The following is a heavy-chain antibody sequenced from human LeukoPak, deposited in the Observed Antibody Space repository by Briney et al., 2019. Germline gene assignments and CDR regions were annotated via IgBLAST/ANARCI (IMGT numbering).Heavy chain of an antibody. CDR3: ARAPRYSYTYYYYYMDV. V-gene: IGHV3-48*01. Sequence: GGSLRLSCAASGFTFSSYSMNWARQAPGKGLEWVSYISSSSSTIYYADSVKGRFTISRDNAKNSLYLQMNSLRAEDTAVYYCARAPRYSYTYYYYYMDVWGKGTTVTVSS. CDR1: GFTFSSYS. J-gene: IGHJ6*03. D-gene: IGHD1-26*01. CDR2: ISSSSSTI.